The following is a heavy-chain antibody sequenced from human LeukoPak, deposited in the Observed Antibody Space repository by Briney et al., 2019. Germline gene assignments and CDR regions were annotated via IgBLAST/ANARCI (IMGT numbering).Heavy chain of an antibody. V-gene: IGHV3-9*01. D-gene: IGHD3-10*01. CDR1: GFTFDDYA. J-gene: IGHJ6*02. CDR3: AKSSYGSGSYYSLDV. CDR2: ISWNSGSI. Sequence: GGSLRPSCAASGFTFDDYAMHWVRQAPGKGLEWVSGISWNSGSIGYADSVKGRFTISRDNAKNSLYLQMNSLRAEDTALYYCAKSSYGSGSYYSLDVWGQGTTVTVSS.